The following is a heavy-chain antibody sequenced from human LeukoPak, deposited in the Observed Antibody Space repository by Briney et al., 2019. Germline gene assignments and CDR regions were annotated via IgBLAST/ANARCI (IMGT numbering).Heavy chain of an antibody. V-gene: IGHV3-23*01. CDR1: VVTFSSYA. Sequence: TGGSLRLSSAASVVTFSSYAMSCVPGAPGQGGEGGSAISGSGVSTYSADSVKGRFTISRDNSKNTRYLQMHSLRAEDTAVYYCAKHVRYCSGGSCYFDCWGQGTLVTVSS. CDR2: ISGSGVST. D-gene: IGHD2-15*01. CDR3: AKHVRYCSGGSCYFDC. J-gene: IGHJ4*02.